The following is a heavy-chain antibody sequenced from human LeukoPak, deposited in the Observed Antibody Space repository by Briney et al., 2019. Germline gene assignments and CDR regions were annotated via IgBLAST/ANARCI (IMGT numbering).Heavy chain of an antibody. CDR2: ISSSSSYI. J-gene: IGHJ4*02. V-gene: IGHV3-21*01. D-gene: IGHD3-3*01. Sequence: GGSLRLSCAASGFTFSSYSMNWVRQAPGKRLEWVSSISSSSSYIYYADSVKGRFTISRDNAKNSLYLQMNSLRAEDTAVYYCARDADDFWSGYFTPYYFDYWGQGTLVTVSS. CDR1: GFTFSSYS. CDR3: ARDADDFWSGYFTPYYFDY.